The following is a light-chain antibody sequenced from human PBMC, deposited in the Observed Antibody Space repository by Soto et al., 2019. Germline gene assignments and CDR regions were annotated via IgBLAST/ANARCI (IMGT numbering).Light chain of an antibody. Sequence: DIPMTQSPSALSASVGDRVTITCRASQSITNYLNWYQHKPGQAPNLLLYAASTLQAGVPSRFRGSRSGTDFTLTISSLQPEDFATYFCQQSNSSPPTFGGGTKVEIK. CDR1: QSITNY. CDR3: QQSNSSPPT. V-gene: IGKV1-39*01. J-gene: IGKJ4*01. CDR2: AAS.